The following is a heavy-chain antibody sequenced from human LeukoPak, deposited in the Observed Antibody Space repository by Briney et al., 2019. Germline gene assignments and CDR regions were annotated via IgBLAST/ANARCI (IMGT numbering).Heavy chain of an antibody. V-gene: IGHV4-4*07. CDR3: ARDLNVRDGYNYDVFDI. Sequence: SETLSLTCTVSGGSISSYYWSWIRQPAGKGLEWIGRIYTSGSTNYNPSLKSRVTILVDKSKNQFSLKLSSVTAADTAVYYCARDLNVRDGYNYDVFDIWGQGTMVTVSS. D-gene: IGHD5-24*01. CDR1: GGSISSYY. CDR2: IYTSGST. J-gene: IGHJ3*02.